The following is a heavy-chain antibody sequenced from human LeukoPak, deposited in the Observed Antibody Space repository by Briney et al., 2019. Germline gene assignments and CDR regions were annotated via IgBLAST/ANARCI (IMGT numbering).Heavy chain of an antibody. Sequence: GGALRLSCAASGFTFSSYWMSWVRQAPGKGLEWVGNIKQEGRDKYYVGTVKGRFTISRDNAKNSLYLQMNSLRAEDPAVYYCARVSVLYGSGYFDDWGQGALVTVSA. V-gene: IGHV3-7*02. D-gene: IGHD6-19*01. J-gene: IGHJ4*02. CDR3: ARVSVLYGSGYFDD. CDR1: GFTFSSYW. CDR2: IKQEGRDK.